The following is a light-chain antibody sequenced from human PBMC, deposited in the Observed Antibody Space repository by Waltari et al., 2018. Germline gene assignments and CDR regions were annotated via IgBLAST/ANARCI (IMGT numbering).Light chain of an antibody. CDR1: QGISSRY. J-gene: IGKJ1*01. Sequence: VLTQSPGTLSLSPGERATLSCRASQGISSRYVAWYQQKPGHAPRLLIYDASSRSTGSPGSFSGSGSGTDFTLTISRLEPEDFAVYYCQQYHISPHTFGQGTKVEIK. V-gene: IGKV3-20*01. CDR3: QQYHISPHT. CDR2: DAS.